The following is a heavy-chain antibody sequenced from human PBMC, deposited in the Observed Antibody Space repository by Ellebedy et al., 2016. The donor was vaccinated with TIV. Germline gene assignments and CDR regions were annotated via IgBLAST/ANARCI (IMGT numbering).Heavy chain of an antibody. CDR1: GFSFNSYW. CDR3: ARDFGHSGYDLLDY. V-gene: IGHV3-7*01. Sequence: GGSLRLSCAASGFSFNSYWMIWVRQAPGKGLEWVANMRHDGTQKNYGDSVKGRFTISRDNARDSLYLQMDSLRVEDTAVYYCARDFGHSGYDLLDYWGQGTLVTVSS. D-gene: IGHD5-12*01. CDR2: MRHDGTQK. J-gene: IGHJ4*02.